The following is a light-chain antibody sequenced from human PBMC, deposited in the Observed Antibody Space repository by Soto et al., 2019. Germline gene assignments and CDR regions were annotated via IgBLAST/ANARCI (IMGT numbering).Light chain of an antibody. Sequence: EIVMTQSPATLSVSPWEIATLSCRASQSVSSNLAWYQQKTGQAPRLLIYGASTRATGIPARFSVSGSGTDFTLTISSLQSEDFAVYYCQQYNNWPPAWTFGQGTKVEIK. CDR2: GAS. CDR1: QSVSSN. CDR3: QQYNNWPPAWT. V-gene: IGKV3-15*01. J-gene: IGKJ1*01.